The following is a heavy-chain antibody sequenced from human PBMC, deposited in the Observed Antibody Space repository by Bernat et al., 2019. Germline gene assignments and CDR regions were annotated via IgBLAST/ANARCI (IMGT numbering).Heavy chain of an antibody. D-gene: IGHD6-19*01. CDR2: ISYDGSDE. J-gene: IGHJ1*01. CDR1: GFTFSSYG. V-gene: IGHV3-30*18. Sequence: QVQLVESGGGVVQPGRSLRLSCAASGFTFSSYGMHWVRQAPGKGLEWVAVISYDGSDEHYADSVKGRFTISRDNSKNTLSLQMNSLRAEDTAVYYCGKEMGITVAGTVYFQHWGQGTLVTVSS. CDR3: GKEMGITVAGTVYFQH.